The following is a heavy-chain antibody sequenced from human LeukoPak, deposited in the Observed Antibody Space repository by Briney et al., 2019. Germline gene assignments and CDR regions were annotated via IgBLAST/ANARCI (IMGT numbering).Heavy chain of an antibody. Sequence: GASVKVSCKASGYTFTGYYMHWVRQAPGQGLEWMGWIKPNSGGTNYAQKFQGSVTMTRDTSISTAYMELSRLRSEDTAVYYCASQWVTPFHDAFDIWGQGTMVTVSS. CDR2: IKPNSGGT. CDR3: ASQWVTPFHDAFDI. J-gene: IGHJ3*02. D-gene: IGHD2-21*02. V-gene: IGHV1-2*02. CDR1: GYTFTGYY.